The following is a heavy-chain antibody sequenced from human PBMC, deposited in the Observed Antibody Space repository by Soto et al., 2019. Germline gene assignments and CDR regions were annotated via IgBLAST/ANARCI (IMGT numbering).Heavy chain of an antibody. CDR3: AKDLGNYYYDSSGYSSYGMDV. CDR1: GFTFRSYA. V-gene: IGHV3-23*01. CDR2: ISASGGTT. J-gene: IGHJ6*02. D-gene: IGHD3-22*01. Sequence: PGGSLRLSCAASGFTFRSYAMNWVRQAPGKGLEWVSAISASGGTTYYADSVKGRFTISRDNSKNTLYLQMSSLRAEDTAVYYCAKDLGNYYYDSSGYSSYGMDVWGQGTTVTVSS.